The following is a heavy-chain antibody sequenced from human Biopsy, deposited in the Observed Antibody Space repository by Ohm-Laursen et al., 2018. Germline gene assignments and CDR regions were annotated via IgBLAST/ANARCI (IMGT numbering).Heavy chain of an antibody. CDR1: GYTFTTYY. Sequence: GSSVKVSCKASGYTFTTYYINWVRQAPGQGLEWMGIINPTGGTTSYAEKFQGRVTLTRDTSTGTVYLELNSLIYEDTALYYCARDETGSSVFGPYYCGMDVWGQGTTVTVSS. CDR3: ARDETGSSVFGPYYCGMDV. D-gene: IGHD3-9*01. V-gene: IGHV1-46*01. J-gene: IGHJ6*02. CDR2: INPTGGTT.